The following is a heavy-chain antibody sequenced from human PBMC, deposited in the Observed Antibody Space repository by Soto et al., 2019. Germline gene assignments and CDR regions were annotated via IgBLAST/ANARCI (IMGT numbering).Heavy chain of an antibody. CDR3: ARDLRGQYSRNYNGFDP. D-gene: IGHD6-13*01. CDR2: ISAYNGNT. J-gene: IGHJ5*02. Sequence: ASVKVSCKASGYTFTSYGISWVRQAPGQGLEWMGWISAYNGNTNYAQKLQGRVTMTTDTSTSTAYMELRSLRSDDTAVYYCARDLRGQYSRNYNGFDPWGQGTLVTVSS. CDR1: GYTFTSYG. V-gene: IGHV1-18*01.